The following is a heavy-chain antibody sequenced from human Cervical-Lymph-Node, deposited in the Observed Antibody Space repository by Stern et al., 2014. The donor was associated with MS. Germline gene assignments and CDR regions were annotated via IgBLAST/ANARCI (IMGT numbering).Heavy chain of an antibody. CDR1: GYAFTGNF. CDR3: ARDEGRGNYYDATGSFDY. CDR2: INPNNGGT. J-gene: IGHJ4*02. V-gene: IGHV1-2*06. Sequence: DQLVESGAEVKKPGASVKVSCKASGYAFTGNFMHWVRQAPGQGLEWMGRINPNNGGTDFAQKFQGRVTMTRDSSISTAYMELSRLTSDDTAVYYCARDEGRGNYYDATGSFDYWGQGTLVTVSS. D-gene: IGHD3-22*01.